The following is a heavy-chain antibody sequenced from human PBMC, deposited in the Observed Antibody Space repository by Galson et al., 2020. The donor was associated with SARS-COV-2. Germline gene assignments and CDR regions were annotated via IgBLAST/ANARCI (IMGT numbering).Heavy chain of an antibody. Sequence: SGPTLVKPTETLTLTCTVSGFSLSNARMGVSWIRQPPGKALEWLAHIFSNDEKSYSTSLKSRLTISNDTSKSQVVLTMTNMDPVDTATYYCARIVVDCSGGSCYNLFDYWGQGTLVTVSS. CDR3: ARIVVDCSGGSCYNLFDY. V-gene: IGHV2-26*01. D-gene: IGHD2-15*01. CDR2: IFSNDEK. CDR1: GFSLSNARMG. J-gene: IGHJ4*02.